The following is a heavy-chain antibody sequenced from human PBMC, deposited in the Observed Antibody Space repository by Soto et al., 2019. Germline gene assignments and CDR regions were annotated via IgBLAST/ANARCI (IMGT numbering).Heavy chain of an antibody. J-gene: IGHJ4*02. V-gene: IGHV4-39*01. D-gene: IGHD6-13*01. CDR3: ARLSSWSIL. CDR1: GGSISISTYY. Sequence: PSETLSLTCTVSGGSISISTYYWGWIRQPPGKGLEWIGTIHDSGSTSYNPSLRSRLTMSVDTSKNQFSLKLTSVTAADTAVYFCARLSSWSILWSQGTLVTVSS. CDR2: IHDSGST.